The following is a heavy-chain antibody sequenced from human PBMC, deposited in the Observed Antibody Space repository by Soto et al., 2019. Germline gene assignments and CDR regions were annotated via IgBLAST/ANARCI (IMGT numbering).Heavy chain of an antibody. CDR2: ITSSSSYI. CDR3: ARRSMVRGVYDAFDI. D-gene: IGHD3-10*01. CDR1: GSPFSSYS. V-gene: IGHV3-21*01. J-gene: IGHJ3*02. Sequence: GGSLRLSCAASGSPFSSYSMSWVRQATGKGLEWVSSITSSSSYIYYADSVKGRFTISRDNAKNSLYLQMNSLRAEDTAVYYCARRSMVRGVYDAFDIWGQGTIVTVSS.